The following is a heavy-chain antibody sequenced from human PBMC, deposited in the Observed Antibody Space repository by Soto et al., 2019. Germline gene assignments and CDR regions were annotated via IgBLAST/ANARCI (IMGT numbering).Heavy chain of an antibody. D-gene: IGHD3-3*01. CDR3: AKGVVDFWSGYYRRGKQALYYYYMDV. CDR2: ISGSGGST. CDR1: GFTFSSYA. Sequence: HPGGSLRLSCAASGFTFSSYAMSWVRQAPGKGLEWVSAISGSGGSTYYADSVKGRFTISRDNSKNTLYLQMNSLRAEDTAVYYCAKGVVDFWSGYYRRGKQALYYYYMDVWGKGTTVTVSS. V-gene: IGHV3-23*01. J-gene: IGHJ6*03.